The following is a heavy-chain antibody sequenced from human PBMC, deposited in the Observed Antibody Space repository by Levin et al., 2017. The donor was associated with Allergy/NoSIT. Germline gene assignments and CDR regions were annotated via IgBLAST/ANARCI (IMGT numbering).Heavy chain of an antibody. CDR1: GDSVSSNSAA. V-gene: IGHV6-1*01. D-gene: IGHD1-26*01. CDR3: ARDHSGPFDV. CDR2: TYYRSRWFN. J-gene: IGHJ3*01. Sequence: SETLSLTCAISGDSVSSNSAAWTWLRQSPSRGLEWLGRTYYRSRWFNEYAGSVKSRITINPDTSKNQFTLQVNSVTPEDTAIYYCARDHSGPFDVWGQGTMVTVSS.